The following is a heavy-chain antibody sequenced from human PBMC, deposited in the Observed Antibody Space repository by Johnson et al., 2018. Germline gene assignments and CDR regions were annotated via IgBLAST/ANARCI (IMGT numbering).Heavy chain of an antibody. CDR1: GFTFSSYS. CDR3: AREWAYCGGDCYSNYYMDV. V-gene: IGHV3-21*01. CDR2: ISSSSSYI. Sequence: VQLVESGGGLVKPGGSLRLSCAASGFTFSSYSMNWVRQAPGKGLEWVSFISSSSSYIYYADSVKGRFTISRDNAKNSLYLQMNSLRVEDTAVYYCAREWAYCGGDCYSNYYMDVWGKGTTVTVSS. J-gene: IGHJ6*03. D-gene: IGHD2-21*02.